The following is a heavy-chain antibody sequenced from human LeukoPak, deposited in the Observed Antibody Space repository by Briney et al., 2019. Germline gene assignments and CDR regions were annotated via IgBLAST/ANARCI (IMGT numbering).Heavy chain of an antibody. V-gene: IGHV3-66*01. Sequence: GGSLRLSCAASGFTVSSNYMTWARQAPGKGLEWVSVIYGGDSAHYADSVKGRFTISRDTFENTLYLQMNSLRVDDTAVYYCARGTVDDILTDYYIDVWGKGTTVTISS. CDR3: ARGTVDDILTDYYIDV. D-gene: IGHD3-9*01. J-gene: IGHJ6*03. CDR2: IYGGDSA. CDR1: GFTVSSNY.